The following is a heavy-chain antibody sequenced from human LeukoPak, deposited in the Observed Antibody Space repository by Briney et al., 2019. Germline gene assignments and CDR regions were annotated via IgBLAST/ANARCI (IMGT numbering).Heavy chain of an antibody. Sequence: QPLGSLRLSCAASGFTVSSHYVTWVRQAPGKGLEWVSVLYTCADTYDADSVKGRFTTARDNSKNTLYLQMNSLRAEDTAVYYCAKDRATRRWGTQEFDYWGQGTLVTVSS. V-gene: IGHV3-53*01. CDR2: LYTCADT. J-gene: IGHJ4*02. D-gene: IGHD3-16*01. CDR1: GFTVSSHY. CDR3: AKDRATRRWGTQEFDY.